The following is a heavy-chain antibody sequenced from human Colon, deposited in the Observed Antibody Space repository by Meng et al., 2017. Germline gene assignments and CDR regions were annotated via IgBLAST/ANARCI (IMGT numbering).Heavy chain of an antibody. D-gene: IGHD3-10*01. Sequence: QVQLQQWGAGLFKPSETPSLTCAGYGGSFSGYHWSWIRQPPGKGLEWIGEINHSGSTNYNPSLKSRATISVDTSKNQFSLKLSSVTAADTAVYYCARASYGSGSPLGESWFDPWGQGTLVTVSS. CDR1: GGSFSGYH. V-gene: IGHV4-34*01. J-gene: IGHJ5*02. CDR3: ARASYGSGSPLGESWFDP. CDR2: INHSGST.